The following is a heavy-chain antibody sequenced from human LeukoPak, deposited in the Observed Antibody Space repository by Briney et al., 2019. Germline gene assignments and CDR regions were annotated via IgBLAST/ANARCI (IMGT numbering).Heavy chain of an antibody. J-gene: IGHJ3*02. CDR1: GYTFTSYD. D-gene: IGHD2-15*01. CDR3: AISYPPGYCSGGSCYGDAFDI. Sequence: ASVKVSCKASGYTFTSYDINWVRQATGQWLEWMGWMNPNSSNTGYAQKFQGRVTMTRNTSISTAYMELSSLRSEDTAVYYCAISYPPGYCSGGSCYGDAFDIWGQGTMVTVSS. CDR2: MNPNSSNT. V-gene: IGHV1-8*01.